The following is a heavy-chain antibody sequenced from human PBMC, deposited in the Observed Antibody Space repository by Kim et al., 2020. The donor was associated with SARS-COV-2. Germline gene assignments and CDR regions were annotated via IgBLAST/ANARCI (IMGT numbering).Heavy chain of an antibody. Sequence: SETLSLTCTVSGGSISSYYWSWIRQPPGKGLEWIGYIYYSGSTNYNPSLKSRVTISVDTSKNQFSLKLSSMTAADTAVYYCAREPVNDAFDIWGQGTMVTVSS. J-gene: IGHJ3*02. V-gene: IGHV4-59*13. D-gene: IGHD3-16*02. CDR3: AREPVNDAFDI. CDR1: GGSISSYY. CDR2: IYYSGST.